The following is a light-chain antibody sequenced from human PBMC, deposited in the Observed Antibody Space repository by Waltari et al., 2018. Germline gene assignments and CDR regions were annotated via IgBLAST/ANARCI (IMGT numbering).Light chain of an antibody. CDR2: GAS. Sequence: VMTQSPATLSVSPGERVTLPCRASQSVNRFVAWYQQKPGQAPRLLIYGASTRATGIPARFSGSGSGTEFTLTISSLQSEDFAVYYCQQYNDWPPLTFGGGTKLEIK. CDR1: QSVNRF. J-gene: IGKJ4*01. CDR3: QQYNDWPPLT. V-gene: IGKV3-15*01.